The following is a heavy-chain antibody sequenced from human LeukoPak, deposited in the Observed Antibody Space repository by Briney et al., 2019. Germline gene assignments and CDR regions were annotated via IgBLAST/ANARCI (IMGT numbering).Heavy chain of an antibody. Sequence: PGGSLRLSCAASGFTFSSYWMSWVRQAPGKGLEWVANIKQDGSEKYYVDSVKGRFTISRDNAKNSLYLQMNSLRAEDTAVYYCARDPRYGSGWYGDYWGQGTLVTVSS. D-gene: IGHD6-19*01. J-gene: IGHJ4*02. CDR2: IKQDGSEK. V-gene: IGHV3-7*01. CDR3: ARDPRYGSGWYGDY. CDR1: GFTFSSYW.